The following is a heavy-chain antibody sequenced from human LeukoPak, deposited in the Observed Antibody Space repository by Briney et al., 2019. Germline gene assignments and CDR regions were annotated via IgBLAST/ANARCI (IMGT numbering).Heavy chain of an antibody. CDR1: GFTFSSYA. Sequence: GGSLRLSCAASGFTFSSYAMSWVRQAPGKGLEWVSGISGSGGSTDYADSVKGRFTISRDNSKNTLYLQMNSLRVEDTAVYYCAKDPGYQVVYCFDYWGQGTLVTVSS. V-gene: IGHV3-23*01. CDR3: AKDPGYQVVYCFDY. D-gene: IGHD2-2*01. J-gene: IGHJ4*02. CDR2: ISGSGGST.